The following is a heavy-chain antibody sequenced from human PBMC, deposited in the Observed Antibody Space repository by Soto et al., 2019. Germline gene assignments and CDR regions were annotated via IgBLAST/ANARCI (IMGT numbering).Heavy chain of an antibody. Sequence: GGSLRLSCAAAEFAFSGDAMTWVRQAPGKGLEWVSLIQSGGTTYYADSVKGRFTISRDTSENTLHLQMNSLRAEDTAVYYCANRATGTTPIDYWGQGTLVTVSS. CDR2: IQSGGTT. CDR1: EFAFSGDA. D-gene: IGHD1-1*01. CDR3: ANRATGTTPIDY. V-gene: IGHV3-23*03. J-gene: IGHJ4*02.